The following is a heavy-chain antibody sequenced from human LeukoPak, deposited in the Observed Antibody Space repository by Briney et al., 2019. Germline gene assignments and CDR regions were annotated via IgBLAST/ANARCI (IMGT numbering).Heavy chain of an antibody. V-gene: IGHV4-39*07. D-gene: IGHD2-8*01. CDR1: GGSISSSHYY. CDR2: IYYSGST. CDR3: ARSPGGVNNWFDP. J-gene: IGHJ5*02. Sequence: SETLSLTCTVSGGSISSSHYYWGWIRQPPGKGLEWIGSIYYSGSTYYNPSLKSRVTISGDTSKNQSSLKLSSVTAADTAVYYCARSPGGVNNWFDPWGQGTLVTVSS.